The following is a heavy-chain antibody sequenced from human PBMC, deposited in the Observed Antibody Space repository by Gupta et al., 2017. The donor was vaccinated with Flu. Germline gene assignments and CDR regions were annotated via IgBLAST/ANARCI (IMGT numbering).Heavy chain of an antibody. Sequence: QVQLVQSGAEVKKPGASVRVSCTTSGYTFTDYGLIWVRQAPGQGLEWMGGISAYSGNTDYAQKFQGRVTLTTNTSTRTAYMELRGLTSDDTAMYYCTREVRYVDPWGQGTLITVSA. CDR1: GYTFTDYG. CDR2: ISAYSGNT. V-gene: IGHV1-18*01. CDR3: TREVRYVDP. D-gene: IGHD3-22*01. J-gene: IGHJ5*02.